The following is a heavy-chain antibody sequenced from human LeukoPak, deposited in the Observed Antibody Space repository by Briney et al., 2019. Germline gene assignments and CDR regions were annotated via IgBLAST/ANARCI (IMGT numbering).Heavy chain of an antibody. Sequence: PGGSLRLSCAASGFTFSSSAMSWVRQAPGKGLEWVSAISNNGGYTYYADSAQGQFTISRDNSKSTLCLQMNSLRAEDTAVYYCAKQLGYCSDGSCYFPYWGQGTLVTVSS. CDR2: ISNNGGYT. V-gene: IGHV3-23*01. CDR1: GFTFSSSA. J-gene: IGHJ4*02. D-gene: IGHD2-15*01. CDR3: AKQLGYCSDGSCYFPY.